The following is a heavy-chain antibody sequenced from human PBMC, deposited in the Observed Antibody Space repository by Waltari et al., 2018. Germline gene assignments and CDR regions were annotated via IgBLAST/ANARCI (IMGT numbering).Heavy chain of an antibody. Sequence: DVQLLESGGGLVQSGGYLRLSCAASGFTFSPYAMSRVRQAPGKGPEWVSAISGSGGNTFYADSAKGRFTISRDNSKNILYLQMNSLRAEDTAVYYCAKGGATMILVPKWVDVWGQGTTVTVSS. V-gene: IGHV3-23*01. D-gene: IGHD3-22*01. J-gene: IGHJ6*02. CDR1: GFTFSPYA. CDR3: AKGGATMILVPKWVDV. CDR2: ISGSGGNT.